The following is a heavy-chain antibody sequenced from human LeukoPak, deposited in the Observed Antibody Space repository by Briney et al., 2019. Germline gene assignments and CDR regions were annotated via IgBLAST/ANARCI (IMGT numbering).Heavy chain of an antibody. D-gene: IGHD5-12*01. J-gene: IGHJ6*03. CDR3: ARDRVVATTYYYYYMDV. Sequence: GASVKVSCKASGYTFTGYYMHWVRQAPGQGLEWMGWINPNSGGTNYAQKFQGRVTMTSDTSISTAYMELSRLRSDDTAVYYCARDRVVATTYYYYYMDVWGKGTTVTVSS. CDR1: GYTFTGYY. V-gene: IGHV1-2*02. CDR2: INPNSGGT.